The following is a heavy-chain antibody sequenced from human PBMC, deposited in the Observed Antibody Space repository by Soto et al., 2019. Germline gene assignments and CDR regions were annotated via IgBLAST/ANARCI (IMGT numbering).Heavy chain of an antibody. CDR2: IVPIVGTT. V-gene: IGHV1-69*12. CDR3: VRVVAIPGSPDH. Sequence: QVQLVQSGAEVRQPASSVKVSCKTSGGTFSSYAISWVRQAPGQGLEWMGGIVPIVGTTTYAQKFQGRVTITADEATSTAYMQLSRLRSDDTAVYYCVRVVAIPGSPDHWGQGTLVTVSS. D-gene: IGHD2-15*01. CDR1: GGTFSSYA. J-gene: IGHJ4*02.